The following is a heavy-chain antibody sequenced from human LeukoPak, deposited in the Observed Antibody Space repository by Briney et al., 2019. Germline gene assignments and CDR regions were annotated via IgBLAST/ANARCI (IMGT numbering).Heavy chain of an antibody. CDR2: IIPILVIA. V-gene: IGHV1-69*04. CDR3: ARGRITMVRGVNYYYYGMDV. Sequence: SVKVSCKASGGTFSSYAISWVRQAPGQGLEWMGRIIPILVIANYAQKFQGRVTITADKSTSTAYMELSSLRSEDTAVYYCARGRITMVRGVNYYYYGMDVWGQGTTVTVSS. D-gene: IGHD3-10*01. J-gene: IGHJ6*02. CDR1: GGTFSSYA.